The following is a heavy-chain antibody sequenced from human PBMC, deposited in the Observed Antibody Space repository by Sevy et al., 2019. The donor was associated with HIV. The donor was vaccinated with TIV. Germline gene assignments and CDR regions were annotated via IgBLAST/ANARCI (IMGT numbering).Heavy chain of an antibody. CDR2: ISYDGSTT. D-gene: IGHD3-22*01. CDR1: GFTFSNYP. Sequence: GGSLRLSCAASGFTFSNYPMHWVRQAPGKGLEWVAVISYDGSTTYYADSLKGPFTISRDTSKSTLYLQVNSLRAEDAAVYYCARAALTSGYLYYFDYWGQRTLVTVSS. CDR3: ARAALTSGYLYYFDY. J-gene: IGHJ4*02. V-gene: IGHV3-30*04.